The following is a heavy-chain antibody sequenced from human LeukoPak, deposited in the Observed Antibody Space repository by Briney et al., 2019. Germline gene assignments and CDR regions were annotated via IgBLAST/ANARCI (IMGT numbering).Heavy chain of an antibody. V-gene: IGHV4-39*01. CDR3: ARGRIMITFGGVIAPTPFDY. D-gene: IGHD3-16*02. CDR1: GVSISSSNSY. CDR2: IYYSGNT. J-gene: IGHJ4*02. Sequence: PSETLSLTCTVSGVSISSSNSYWGWIRQPPGKGLEWIGSIYYSGNTYYNASLKSQVSISIDTSKNQFSLRLTSVTAADTAVYYCARGRIMITFGGVIAPTPFDYWGQGTLVTVSS.